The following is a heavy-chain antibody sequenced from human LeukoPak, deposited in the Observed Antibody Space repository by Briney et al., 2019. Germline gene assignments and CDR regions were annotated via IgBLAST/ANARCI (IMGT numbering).Heavy chain of an antibody. CDR3: ASMRRSSFFDY. CDR2: ISSSSSTI. Sequence: PGGSLRLSCAASGFTFSSYSMNWVRQAPGKGLEWVSYISSSSSTIYYADSVKGRFTISRDNAKNSLYLQMNSLRAEDTAVYYCASMRRSSFFDYWGQGTLVTISS. CDR1: GFTFSSYS. J-gene: IGHJ4*02. V-gene: IGHV3-48*04. D-gene: IGHD1-26*01.